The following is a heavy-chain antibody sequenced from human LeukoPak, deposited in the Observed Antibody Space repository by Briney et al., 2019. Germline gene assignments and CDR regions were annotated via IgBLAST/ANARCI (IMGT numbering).Heavy chain of an antibody. V-gene: IGHV1-8*01. CDR3: ARVQYYDILTGYYIPNWFDP. D-gene: IGHD3-9*01. CDR2: MNPNSGNT. CDR1: GYTFTSYD. Sequence: RASVTVSCKASGYTFTSYDINGVRQAPGQGGEWMGWMNPNSGNTDYAQKFQGRVTMTRNTSISTGYMELSRLRSEDTAVYYCARVQYYDILTGYYIPNWFDPWGQGTLVSVS. J-gene: IGHJ5*02.